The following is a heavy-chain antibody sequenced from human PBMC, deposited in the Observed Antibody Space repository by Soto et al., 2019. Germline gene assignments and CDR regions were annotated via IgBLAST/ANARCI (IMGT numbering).Heavy chain of an antibody. CDR3: EKNFGGTQSHFNY. CDR1: GFMFSRYA. CDR2: ITGSGGTT. D-gene: IGHD2-21*01. V-gene: IGHV3-23*01. J-gene: IGHJ4*02. Sequence: PGGSLRLSCTASGASGFMFSRYAMGWVRQAPGKGLEWVSSITGSGGTTYYADSVKGRFSMSRDNAKNTIYLKMSSLRAEDSAIYYCEKNFGGTQSHFNYWGQGSQVTVS.